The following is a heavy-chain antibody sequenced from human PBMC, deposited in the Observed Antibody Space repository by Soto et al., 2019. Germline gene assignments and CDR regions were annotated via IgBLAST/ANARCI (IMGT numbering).Heavy chain of an antibody. CDR1: GYTFTSYA. J-gene: IGHJ4*02. Sequence: GASVKVSCKASGYTFTSYAMHWVRQAPGQRLEWMGWINAGNGNTKYSQKFQGRVTITRDTSASTAYMELSSLRSEDTAVYYCARGSAGGYYDFWSGYNYFDYWGQGTLVTVSS. CDR3: ARGSAGGYYDFWSGYNYFDY. V-gene: IGHV1-3*01. D-gene: IGHD3-3*01. CDR2: INAGNGNT.